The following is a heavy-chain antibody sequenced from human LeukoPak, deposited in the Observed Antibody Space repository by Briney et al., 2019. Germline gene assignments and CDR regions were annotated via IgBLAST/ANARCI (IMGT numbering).Heavy chain of an antibody. J-gene: IGHJ4*02. D-gene: IGHD3-22*01. V-gene: IGHV4-31*03. CDR3: AGGNDSKLDY. Sequence: SQTLSLTCSLSGDSVTSGNYYWSWIRQRPEKGPECIGHIHHSGTIYYNPSLLSRATISVDASKNQFSLRLSSVTAADTALYYCAGGNDSKLDYWGQGTLVTVSS. CDR1: GDSVTSGNYY. CDR2: IHHSGTI.